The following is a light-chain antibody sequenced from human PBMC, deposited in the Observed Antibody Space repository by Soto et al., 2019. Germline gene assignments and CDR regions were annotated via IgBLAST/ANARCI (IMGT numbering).Light chain of an antibody. CDR1: SSNIGKNY. CDR3: AAVDDSLQVV. Sequence: QSVLTQPHSASGTPGQRVTIFCSGSSSNIGKNYVYWYQQVPGTAPKYLIYKNDQRPSGVPDRFSGSKSCTSASLAISGLRSEDDADYYCAAVDDSLQVVFGGGTKLTVL. J-gene: IGLJ2*01. V-gene: IGLV1-47*01. CDR2: KND.